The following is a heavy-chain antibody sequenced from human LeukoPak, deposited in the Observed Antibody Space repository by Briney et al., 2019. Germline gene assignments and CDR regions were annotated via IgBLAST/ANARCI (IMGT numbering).Heavy chain of an antibody. CDR1: GGSISSGDYY. J-gene: IGHJ4*02. V-gene: IGHV4-30-4*01. D-gene: IGHD3-3*01. CDR3: ATIDFWSGYYYFDY. Sequence: SETLSLTCTVSGGSISSGDYYWSWIRQPPGKGLEWFGYIYYSGSTYYNPSLKSRVTISVDTSKNQFSLKLSSVTAADTAVYYCATIDFWSGYYYFDYWGQGTLVTVSS. CDR2: IYYSGST.